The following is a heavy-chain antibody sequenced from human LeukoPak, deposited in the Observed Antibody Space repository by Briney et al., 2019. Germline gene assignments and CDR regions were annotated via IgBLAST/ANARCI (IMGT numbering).Heavy chain of an antibody. CDR3: ARYLIAVADKYYYYYGMDV. D-gene: IGHD6-19*01. CDR2: IIPIFGTA. Sequence: ASAKVSCKASGGTFSIYAISWVRQAPGQGLEWMGGIIPIFGTANYAQKFQGRVTITADESTSTAYMELSSLRSEDTAVYYCARYLIAVADKYYYYYGMDVWGQGTTVTVSS. V-gene: IGHV1-69*13. J-gene: IGHJ6*02. CDR1: GGTFSIYA.